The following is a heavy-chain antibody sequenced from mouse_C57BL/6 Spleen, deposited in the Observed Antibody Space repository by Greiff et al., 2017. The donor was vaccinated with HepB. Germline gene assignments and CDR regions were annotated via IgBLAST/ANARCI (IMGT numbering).Heavy chain of an antibody. J-gene: IGHJ2*01. V-gene: IGHV1-82*01. CDR2: IYPGDGDT. Sequence: VMLVESGPELVKPGASVKISCKASGYAFSSSWMNWVKQRPGKGLEWIGRIYPGDGDTNYNGKFKGKATLTADKSSSTAYMQLSSLTSEDSAVYFCAREGYYGSSHLDYWGQGTTLTVSS. CDR3: AREGYYGSSHLDY. D-gene: IGHD1-1*01. CDR1: GYAFSSSW.